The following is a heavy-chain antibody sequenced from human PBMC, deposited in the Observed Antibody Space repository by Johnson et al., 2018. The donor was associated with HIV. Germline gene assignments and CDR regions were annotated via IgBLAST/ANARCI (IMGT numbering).Heavy chain of an antibody. V-gene: IGHV3-15*01. CDR3: TTAASSSWYGEDDFDI. Sequence: VQLVESGGGLVQPGGSLRLSCAASGFTFSNAWMSWVRQAPGKGLEWVGRIKSKTDGGTTDYAAPVKGRFTISRDDSKNTLYLQMNSLKTEDTAVYYCTTAASSSWYGEDDFDIWGQGTMVTVSS. CDR2: IKSKTDGGTT. D-gene: IGHD6-13*01. J-gene: IGHJ3*02. CDR1: GFTFSNAW.